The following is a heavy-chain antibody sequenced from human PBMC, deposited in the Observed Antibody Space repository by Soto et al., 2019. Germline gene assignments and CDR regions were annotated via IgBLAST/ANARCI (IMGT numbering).Heavy chain of an antibody. V-gene: IGHV4-59*01. Sequence: SETLSLTCTVSGGSISSYYWSWIRQPPGKGLEWIGYIYYSGSTNYNPSLKSRVTISVDTSKNQFSLKLSSVTAADTAVYYCASALLWFGELLSKGAFDIWGQGTMVTVSS. CDR2: IYYSGST. D-gene: IGHD3-10*01. J-gene: IGHJ3*02. CDR3: ASALLWFGELLSKGAFDI. CDR1: GGSISSYY.